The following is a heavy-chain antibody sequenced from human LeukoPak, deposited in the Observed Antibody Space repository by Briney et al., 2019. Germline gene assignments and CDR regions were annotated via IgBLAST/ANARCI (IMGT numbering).Heavy chain of an antibody. J-gene: IGHJ4*02. CDR3: ARGFIGYYGSGSYFYFDY. D-gene: IGHD3-10*01. CDR2: ISAYNGNT. V-gene: IGHV1-18*01. CDR1: GYTFTSYG. Sequence: GASVKVSCKASGYTFTSYGISWVRQAPGQGLEWMGWISAYNGNTNYAQKLQGRVTMTTDTSTSTAYMELRSLRSDDTAVYYCARGFIGYYGSGSYFYFDYWGQGTLVTVSS.